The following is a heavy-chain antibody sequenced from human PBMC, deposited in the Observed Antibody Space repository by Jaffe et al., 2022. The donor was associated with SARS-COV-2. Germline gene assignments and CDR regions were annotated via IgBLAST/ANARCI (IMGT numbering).Heavy chain of an antibody. CDR2: ISAYNGNT. V-gene: IGHV1-18*01. CDR1: GYTFTSYG. J-gene: IGHJ4*02. CDR3: ASSTDPYSSSPQLDY. Sequence: QVQLVQSGAEVKKPGASVKVSCKASGYTFTSYGISWVRQAPGQGLEWMGWISAYNGNTNYAQKLQGRVTMTTDTSTSTAYMELRSLRSDDTAVYYCASSTDPYSSSPQLDYWGQGTLVTVSS. D-gene: IGHD6-6*01.